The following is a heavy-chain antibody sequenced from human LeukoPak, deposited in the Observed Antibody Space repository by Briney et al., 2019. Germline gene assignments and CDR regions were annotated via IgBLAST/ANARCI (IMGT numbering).Heavy chain of an antibody. CDR2: IKQDGTEI. V-gene: IGHV3-7*01. CDR1: GFTFSDYY. D-gene: IGHD1-26*01. Sequence: GGSLRLSCAASGFTFSDYYMSWIRQAPGKGPEWVANIKQDGTEIYYVDSVKGRFTISRDNAKNSLYLQMNSLRDEDTAVYHCARDKVVGATFFDYWGQGTLVTVSS. J-gene: IGHJ4*02. CDR3: ARDKVVGATFFDY.